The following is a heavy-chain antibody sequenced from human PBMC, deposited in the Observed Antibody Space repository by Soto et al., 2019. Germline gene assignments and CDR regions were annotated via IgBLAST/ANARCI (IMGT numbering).Heavy chain of an antibody. CDR1: GGSFSGYY. CDR3: ARGVKYQLEGYHYGMDV. CDR2: INHSGST. Sequence: QVQLQQWGAGLLKPSETLSHTCAVYGGSFSGYYWSWIRQPPGKGLERIGEINHSGSTNYNPSLKSRVTISVDTSKNQFSLKLSSVTAADTAVYYCARGVKYQLEGYHYGMDVWGQGTTVTVSS. V-gene: IGHV4-34*01. D-gene: IGHD2-2*01. J-gene: IGHJ6*02.